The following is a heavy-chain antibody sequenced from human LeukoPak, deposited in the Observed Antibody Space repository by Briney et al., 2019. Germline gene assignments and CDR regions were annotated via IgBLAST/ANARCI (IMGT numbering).Heavy chain of an antibody. V-gene: IGHV1-46*01. Sequence: GASVKVSCKASGYTFTSYYMHWVRQAPGQGLEWMGIINPSGGSTSYAQKFQGRVTMTRDTSTSTVYMELSSLRSEDTAVYYCARVSPSYSSSWELDYWGQGTLVTVSS. D-gene: IGHD6-13*01. J-gene: IGHJ4*02. CDR3: ARVSPSYSSSWELDY. CDR1: GYTFTSYY. CDR2: INPSGGST.